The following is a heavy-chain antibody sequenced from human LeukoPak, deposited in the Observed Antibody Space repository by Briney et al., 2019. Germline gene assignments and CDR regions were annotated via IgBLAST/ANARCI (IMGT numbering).Heavy chain of an antibody. V-gene: IGHV3-74*01. CDR1: GFTFSTYW. CDR3: ARARYCTSTSCRNWFDP. D-gene: IGHD2-2*01. J-gene: IGHJ5*02. Sequence: GGSLRLSCAASGFTFSTYWMHWVRQAPGKGLVWVSRINSDGSSTGYADSVKGRFTISRDNAKNTLYLQMNSLRAEDTAVYYCARARYCTSTSCRNWFDPWGQGTLVTVSS. CDR2: INSDGSST.